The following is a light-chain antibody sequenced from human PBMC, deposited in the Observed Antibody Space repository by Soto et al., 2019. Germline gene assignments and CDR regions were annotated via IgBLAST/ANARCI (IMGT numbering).Light chain of an antibody. CDR3: CSYAGSSTSVA. J-gene: IGLJ2*01. V-gene: IGLV2-23*01. CDR2: EGS. CDR1: SSDVGSYNL. Sequence: QSALTQPASVSGSPGQSITISCTGTSSDVGSYNLVSWYQQHAGKAPKLMIYEGSKRPSGVSNRFSGSKSGNTASLTISGLQAEDEADYSCCSYAGSSTSVAFGGGTKLTVL.